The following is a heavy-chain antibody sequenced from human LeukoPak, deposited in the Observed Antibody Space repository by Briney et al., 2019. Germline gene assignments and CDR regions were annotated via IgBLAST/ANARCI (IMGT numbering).Heavy chain of an antibody. V-gene: IGHV1-69*13. CDR3: AREYDGSGYYFDY. Sequence: SVKVSCKASGGTFSSYAFSWVRQAPGQGLEWMGGIVPIFGTTNYAQNFQGRVTIAADESTSTAYMELSSLRSEDTAVYYCAREYDGSGYYFDYWGQGTLVTVSS. D-gene: IGHD3-22*01. CDR1: GGTFSSYA. J-gene: IGHJ4*02. CDR2: IVPIFGTT.